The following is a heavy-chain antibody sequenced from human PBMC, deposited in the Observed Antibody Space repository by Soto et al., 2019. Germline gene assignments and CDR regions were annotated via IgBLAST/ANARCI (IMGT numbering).Heavy chain of an antibody. CDR1: GFTLSSYG. CDR3: AKDLGDLGSSGWDDYYGMDV. Sequence: GGSLRLSCAASGFTLSSYGMHWVRQAPGKGLEWVAVISYDGSNKYYADSVKGRFTISRDNSKNTLYLQMNSLRAEDTAVYYCAKDLGDLGSSGWDDYYGMDVWGQGTTVTVSS. J-gene: IGHJ6*02. V-gene: IGHV3-30*18. D-gene: IGHD6-19*01. CDR2: ISYDGSNK.